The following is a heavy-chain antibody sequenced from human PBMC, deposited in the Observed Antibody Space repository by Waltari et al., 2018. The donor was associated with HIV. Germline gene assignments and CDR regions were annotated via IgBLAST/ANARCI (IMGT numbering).Heavy chain of an antibody. D-gene: IGHD3-9*01. CDR3: ARGLDILTAHYHWYFDL. V-gene: IGHV4-61*02. CDR2: IYTSGNS. CDR1: GGSITSGYYY. Sequence: QVQLQESGPGLVKPSQTLSLTCTVSGGSITSGYYYCTWIRQPAGKGLEWIGRIYTSGNSNFNPSLKSRVSISIDTSKNQFSLKLSSVTAADTAVYYCARGLDILTAHYHWYFDLWGRGTLVTVSS. J-gene: IGHJ2*01.